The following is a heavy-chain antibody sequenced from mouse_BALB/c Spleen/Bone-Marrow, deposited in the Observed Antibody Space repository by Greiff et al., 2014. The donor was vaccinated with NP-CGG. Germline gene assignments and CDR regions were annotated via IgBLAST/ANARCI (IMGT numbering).Heavy chain of an antibody. J-gene: IGHJ4*01. CDR2: ISYYGIT. CDR1: GYSITSDFA. CDR3: ARSYYAMDY. V-gene: IGHV3-2*02. Sequence: VQLKESGPGLVKPSQSLSLTCTVTGYSITSDFAWNWIRQFPGNKLEWMGYISYYGITSYSPSLKSRISITRDTSKNQFFLQLNSVTSEDTATYYCARSYYAMDYWGQGISVTVSS.